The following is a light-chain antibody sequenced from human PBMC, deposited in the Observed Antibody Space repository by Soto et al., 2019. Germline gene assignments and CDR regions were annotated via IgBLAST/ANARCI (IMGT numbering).Light chain of an antibody. Sequence: DIQMTQSPSSLSASVGDRVTITCRSSQSISSYLNWYQQKPGKAPKLLIYAASSLQSGVPSRFSGSGSDTDFTLTISSLQPEDFATYYCQKSYSTPHTFGQGTQLEIK. CDR1: QSISSY. V-gene: IGKV1-39*01. CDR2: AAS. CDR3: QKSYSTPHT. J-gene: IGKJ2*01.